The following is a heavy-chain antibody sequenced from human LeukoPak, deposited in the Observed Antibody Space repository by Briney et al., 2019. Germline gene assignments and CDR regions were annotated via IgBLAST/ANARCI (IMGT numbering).Heavy chain of an antibody. CDR3: ASNTGTVFDY. Sequence: SETLSLTCTVSGGSISSTDDYWSWIRQPPGEGLEWIGYVYYSGSTEYNPSLRSRVTISLEMSKHQFSLNLTSVTAADTAVYYCASNTGTVFDYWGQGALVTVSS. J-gene: IGHJ4*02. V-gene: IGHV4-61*08. D-gene: IGHD7-27*01. CDR1: GGSISSTDDY. CDR2: VYYSGST.